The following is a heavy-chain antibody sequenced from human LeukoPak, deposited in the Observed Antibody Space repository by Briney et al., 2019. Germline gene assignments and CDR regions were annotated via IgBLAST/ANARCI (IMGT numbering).Heavy chain of an antibody. V-gene: IGHV4-4*07. CDR3: ARSPGSDWYYFDY. D-gene: IGHD6-19*01. CDR1: GGSISSYY. Sequence: SETLSLTCTVSGGSISSYYWSWIRKPAGKGLEWIGRIYTSGSTNYNPSLKSRVTISVDKSKNQFSLKLSSVTAADTAVYYCARSPGSDWYYFDYWGQGTLVTVSS. CDR2: IYTSGST. J-gene: IGHJ4*02.